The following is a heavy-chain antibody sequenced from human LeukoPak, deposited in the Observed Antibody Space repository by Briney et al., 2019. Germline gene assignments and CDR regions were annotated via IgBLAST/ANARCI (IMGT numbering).Heavy chain of an antibody. CDR1: GYIFTSYW. V-gene: IGHV5-51*01. CDR2: IYPGDSDT. J-gene: IGHJ6*02. Sequence: GESLKISCKGSGYIFTSYWIGWVRQMPGKGLEWMGIIYPGDSDTRYSPSFQGQVTISADKSISTAYLQWSSLKASDTAMYYCARHHYDFWSGYYRYYGMDVWGQGTTVTVSS. CDR3: ARHHYDFWSGYYRYYGMDV. D-gene: IGHD3-3*01.